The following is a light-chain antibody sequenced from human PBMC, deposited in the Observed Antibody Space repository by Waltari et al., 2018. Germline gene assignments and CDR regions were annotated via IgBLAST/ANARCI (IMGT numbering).Light chain of an antibody. V-gene: IGKV1-39*01. Sequence: DIQMTQSPSFLSASVGDRVTITCQASQSIRHYLNWYQQKPGKAPKLLIYAASNLQIGVPARFSGSGSGTEFTLTISGLQPEDFATYHCQQTYSTPTFGQGTKLEIK. CDR3: QQTYSTPT. CDR1: QSIRHY. CDR2: AAS. J-gene: IGKJ2*01.